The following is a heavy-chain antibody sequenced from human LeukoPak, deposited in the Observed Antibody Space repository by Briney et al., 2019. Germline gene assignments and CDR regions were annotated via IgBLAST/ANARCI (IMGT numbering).Heavy chain of an antibody. V-gene: IGHV3-7*01. CDR3: AREDSSGYANFDY. CDR1: GFTFSSYW. J-gene: IGHJ4*02. Sequence: GGSLRLSCAASGFTFSSYWMSWVRQAPGKGLEWVANIKQNGSEKYYVDSVRGRFTISRDNAKNSLYLQMNSLRAEDTAVYYCAREDSSGYANFDYWGQGTLVTVSS. CDR2: IKQNGSEK. D-gene: IGHD3-22*01.